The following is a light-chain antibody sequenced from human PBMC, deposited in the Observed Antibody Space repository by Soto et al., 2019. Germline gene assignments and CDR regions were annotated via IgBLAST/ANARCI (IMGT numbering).Light chain of an antibody. CDR3: SSYTTATTRV. CDR2: DVS. CDR1: SSDVGAYNY. Sequence: QSVLTQPASMSGSPGQSITISCTETSSDVGAYNYVSWYQQHPGKAPKLMIFDVSNRPSGVSNRFSGSKSGNTASLTISGLQAEDEADYYCSSYTTATTRVFGGGTKLTVL. J-gene: IGLJ3*02. V-gene: IGLV2-14*01.